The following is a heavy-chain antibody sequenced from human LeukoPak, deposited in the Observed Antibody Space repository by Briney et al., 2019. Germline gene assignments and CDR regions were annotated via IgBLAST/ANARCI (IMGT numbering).Heavy chain of an antibody. CDR3: ARDRVAAAPWAFDI. D-gene: IGHD6-13*01. CDR1: GASISSYY. CDR2: IYYSGTT. Sequence: SETLSLTCTVSGASISSYYWSWIRQPPGKGLEWIVYIYYSGTTNYNPSLKSRVTISVDTSKNQFSLKLSSATAADTAVYFCARDRVAAAPWAFDIWGQGTMVAVSS. V-gene: IGHV4-59*01. J-gene: IGHJ3*02.